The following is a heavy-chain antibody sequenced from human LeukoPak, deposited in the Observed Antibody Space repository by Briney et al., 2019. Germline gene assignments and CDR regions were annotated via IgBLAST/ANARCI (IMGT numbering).Heavy chain of an antibody. CDR1: GFTFSSYG. D-gene: IGHD6-19*01. J-gene: IGHJ3*01. V-gene: IGHV3-30*18. CDR3: AKISWVAGTEDAFDV. CDR2: ISYDGSNK. Sequence: QPGRSLRLSCAASGFTFSSYGMHWVRHAPGKGLEWVAVISYDGSNKYYADSVKGRFTISRDNSKNTLYLQMNSLRAEDTAVYYCAKISWVAGTEDAFDVWGQGTMVTVSS.